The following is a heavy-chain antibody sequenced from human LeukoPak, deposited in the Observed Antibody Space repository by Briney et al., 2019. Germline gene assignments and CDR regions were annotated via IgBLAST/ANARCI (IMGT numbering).Heavy chain of an antibody. CDR2: INNIRSDI. J-gene: IGHJ4*02. V-gene: IGHV3-21*01. Sequence: PGGSLRLSCAASGFTFSTSGMNWVRQAPGKGLEWVSSINNIRSDIHYADSVKGRFIVSRDNANNPLYLQMNSLRAEDTAVYFCVRGGYSSGWHNFDYWGQGTLVTVSS. CDR1: GFTFSTSG. CDR3: VRGGYSSGWHNFDY. D-gene: IGHD6-19*01.